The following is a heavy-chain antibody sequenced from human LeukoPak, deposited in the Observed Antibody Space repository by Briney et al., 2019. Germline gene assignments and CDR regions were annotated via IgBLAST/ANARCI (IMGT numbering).Heavy chain of an antibody. V-gene: IGHV1-2*06. J-gene: IGHJ2*01. CDR2: INPNSGGT. CDR1: GYTFTGYY. CDR3: ARVGEQWLVTRYLDL. Sequence: ASVKVSCKASGYTFTGYYMHWVRQAPRQGLEWMGRINPNSGGTNYAQKFQGRVTMTRDTSISTAYMELSRLRSDDTAVYYCARVGEQWLVTRYLDLWGRGTLVTVSS. D-gene: IGHD6-19*01.